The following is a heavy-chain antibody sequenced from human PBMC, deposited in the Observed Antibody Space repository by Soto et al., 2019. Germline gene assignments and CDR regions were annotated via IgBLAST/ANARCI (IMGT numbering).Heavy chain of an antibody. D-gene: IGHD1-26*01. Sequence: QVQLQESGPGLVKPSQTLSLTCTVSGGSISSGDYYWSWIRQPPGKGLEWIGYIYYSGSTSYNPSLKRPVTRSVDPAKNQFTMKRSSVTAADTAVYYCARAVRGSYYDYWGQGTLVTVSS. J-gene: IGHJ4*02. CDR2: IYYSGST. CDR3: ARAVRGSYYDY. V-gene: IGHV4-30-4*01. CDR1: GGSISSGDYY.